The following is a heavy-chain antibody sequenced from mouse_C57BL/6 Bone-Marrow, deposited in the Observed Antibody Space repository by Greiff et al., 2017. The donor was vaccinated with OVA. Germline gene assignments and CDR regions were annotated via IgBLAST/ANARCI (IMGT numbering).Heavy chain of an antibody. J-gene: IGHJ2*01. CDR3: TRGTTVVATDFYY. CDR2: FLPGSGSP. CDR1: GYTFTGYW. Sequence: QVQLKQSGAELMKPGASVKLSCKATGYTFTGYWIEWVKQRPGHGLEWIGEFLPGSGSPKYNEKFKGKAPFNADTSSNTADMQHSSLTTEDSAIYYRTRGTTVVATDFYYWGQGTTLTVAS. V-gene: IGHV1-9*01. D-gene: IGHD1-1*01.